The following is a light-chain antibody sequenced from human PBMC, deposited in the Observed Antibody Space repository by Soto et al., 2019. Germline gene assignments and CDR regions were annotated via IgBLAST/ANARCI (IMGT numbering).Light chain of an antibody. CDR1: QSISSGY. V-gene: IGKV3-20*01. J-gene: IGKJ1*01. Sequence: EFVLTQSPCTLSLSPGERATLSCRASQSISSGYLAWYQQKPGQAPRLLIYGASSRATGIPDRFSGSGSGTDFTLTISRLEPEDIAVFYCQQYGSSPWTFGQGTKV. CDR3: QQYGSSPWT. CDR2: GAS.